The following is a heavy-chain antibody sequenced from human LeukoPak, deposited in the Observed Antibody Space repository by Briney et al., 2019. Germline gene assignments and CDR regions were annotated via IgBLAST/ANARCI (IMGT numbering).Heavy chain of an antibody. Sequence: PSETLSLTCAVYGGSFSGYYWSCIRQPPGKGLEWCGEINHSGSTNYNPSLNSRGTISVDTTNNQYYRKMSSVTAADTAVYYCASSTVVTASAAFDIWGQGPMVTVPS. V-gene: IGHV4-34*01. CDR2: INHSGST. CDR3: ASSTVVTASAAFDI. D-gene: IGHD2-2*01. CDR1: GGSFSGYY. J-gene: IGHJ3*02.